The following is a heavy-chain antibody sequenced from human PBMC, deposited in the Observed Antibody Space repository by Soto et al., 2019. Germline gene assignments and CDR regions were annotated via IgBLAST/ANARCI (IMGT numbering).Heavy chain of an antibody. D-gene: IGHD2-2*01. J-gene: IGHJ6*02. CDR2: INAGNGNT. CDR3: ARDGYCSSTSCSEFYYYYYGMDG. V-gene: IGHV1-3*01. Sequence: ASVKVSCKASGYTFTSYAMHWVRQAPGQRLEWMGWINAGNGNTKYSQKFQGRVTITRDTSASTAYMELSSLRSEDTAVYYCARDGYCSSTSCSEFYYYYYGMDGWGQGTTVTVSS. CDR1: GYTFTSYA.